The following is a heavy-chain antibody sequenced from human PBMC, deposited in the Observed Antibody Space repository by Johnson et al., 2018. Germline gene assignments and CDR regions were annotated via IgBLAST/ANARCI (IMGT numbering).Heavy chain of an antibody. J-gene: IGHJ3*02. D-gene: IGHD3-22*01. V-gene: IGHV3-33*01. Sequence: QVQLGESGGGVVQPGRSLRLSCAASGFTFSNYGMHWVRQAPGKGEWVAVIWYDGSDKYYGDSVKGRFTISRDNSKNTLYLQMNSLRAEDTGVYYCARDRPTMIVVITAGGDAFDIWGQGTMVTVSS. CDR3: ARDRPTMIVVITAGGDAFDI. CDR1: GFTFSNYG. CDR2: IWYDGSDK.